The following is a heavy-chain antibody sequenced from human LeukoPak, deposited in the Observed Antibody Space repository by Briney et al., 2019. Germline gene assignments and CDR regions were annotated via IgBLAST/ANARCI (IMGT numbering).Heavy chain of an antibody. J-gene: IGHJ3*01. CDR1: GYTFTGYY. CDR3: ARDLAVAGTKPDAFDD. CDR2: INPKGGGT. V-gene: IGHV1-2*02. D-gene: IGHD6-19*01. Sequence: ASVKVSCKASGYTFTGYYIHWVRQAPGQGLEWMGWINPKGGGTNYAQKFQGRVTMTRDTAISTAYMEVGRLRSDDTAVYYCARDLAVAGTKPDAFDDWGQGTMVTVSS.